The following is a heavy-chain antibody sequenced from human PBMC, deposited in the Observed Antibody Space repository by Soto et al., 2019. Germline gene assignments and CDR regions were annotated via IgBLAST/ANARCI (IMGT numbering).Heavy chain of an antibody. D-gene: IGHD3-9*01. Sequence: GGSLRLSCAASGFTFSDYYMSWIRQAPGKGLEWVSYISSSGSTIYYANSVKGRFTISRDNAKNSLYLQMNSLRAEDTAVYYCARGVGGASWYFDWLGFDPWGQGTLVTVSS. CDR2: ISSSGSTI. CDR1: GFTFSDYY. J-gene: IGHJ5*02. V-gene: IGHV3-11*01. CDR3: ARGVGGASWYFDWLGFDP.